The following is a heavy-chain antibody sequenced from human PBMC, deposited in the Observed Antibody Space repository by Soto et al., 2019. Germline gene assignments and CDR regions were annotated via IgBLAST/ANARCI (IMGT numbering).Heavy chain of an antibody. CDR3: ARGTYDYIWGSYRGDPDAFDI. D-gene: IGHD3-16*02. V-gene: IGHV4-59*01. CDR2: IYYSGST. J-gene: IGHJ3*02. Sequence: PSETLSLTCTVSGGSISSYYWSWIRQPPGKGLEWIGYIYYSGSTNYNPSLKSRVTISVDTSNNQFSLKLSSVTAADTAVYYCARGTYDYIWGSYRGDPDAFDIWAQGTMVTVSS. CDR1: GGSISSYY.